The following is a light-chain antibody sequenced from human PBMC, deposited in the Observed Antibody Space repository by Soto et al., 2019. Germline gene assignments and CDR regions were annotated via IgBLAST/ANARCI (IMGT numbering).Light chain of an antibody. CDR1: QNILLRSNNLNY. CDR2: WAS. Sequence: DIVMTQSPDSLAVSLGERAAINCKSSQNILLRSNNLNYLAWFQQKPGQPPKVLIYWASTRQSGVPDRFSGSGSGTDFNLTISSLQAEDVAVYYCQQYYASPYTFGQGTKLEIK. J-gene: IGKJ2*01. CDR3: QQYYASPYT. V-gene: IGKV4-1*01.